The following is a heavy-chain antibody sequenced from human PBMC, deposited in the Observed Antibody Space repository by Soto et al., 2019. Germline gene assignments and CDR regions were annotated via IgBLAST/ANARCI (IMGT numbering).Heavy chain of an antibody. Sequence: SETLSLTCTVSGGSISSYYWSWIRQPPGKGLECIGYIYYSGSTNYNPSLKSRVTISVDTSKNQFSLKLSSVTAADTAVYYCASYGGNYAYSFDYWGQGTLVTVSS. CDR1: GGSISSYY. D-gene: IGHD4-17*01. J-gene: IGHJ4*02. CDR3: ASYGGNYAYSFDY. V-gene: IGHV4-59*01. CDR2: IYYSGST.